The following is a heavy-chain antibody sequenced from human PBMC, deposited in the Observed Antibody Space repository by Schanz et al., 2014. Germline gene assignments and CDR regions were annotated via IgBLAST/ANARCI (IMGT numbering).Heavy chain of an antibody. CDR1: GYSLNELS. CDR2: INPANGNT. Sequence: QVQLVQSGAEVKKPGASVKVSCKVSGYSLNELSMHWVRQAPGQSLEWLGWINPANGNTHYSPRLNGRVSISSDTAASTVYLHFSSLKSDDTAVYYCARDLIAAAESWFDPWGQGTPITVSS. J-gene: IGHJ5*02. D-gene: IGHD6-13*01. CDR3: ARDLIAAAESWFDP. V-gene: IGHV1-3*01.